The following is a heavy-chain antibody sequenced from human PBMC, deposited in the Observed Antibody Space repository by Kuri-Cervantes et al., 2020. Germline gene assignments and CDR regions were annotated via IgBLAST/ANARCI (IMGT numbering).Heavy chain of an antibody. J-gene: IGHJ4*02. V-gene: IGHV3-9*01. D-gene: IGHD1-7*01. CDR3: ARDPLNYASYYDY. CDR2: ISWNSGSI. CDR1: GFTFDDYA. Sequence: LSLTCAASGFTFDDYAMHWVRQAPGKGLEWVSGISWNSGSIGYADSVKGRFTISRDNAKNSLGLQMNSLRAEDTAVYYCARDPLNYASYYDYWGQGTLVTVSS.